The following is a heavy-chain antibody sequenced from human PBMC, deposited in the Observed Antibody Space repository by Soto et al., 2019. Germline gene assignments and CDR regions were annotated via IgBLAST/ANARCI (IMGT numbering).Heavy chain of an antibody. CDR2: ISYDGSNQ. V-gene: IGHV3-30*18. Sequence: GGSLRLSCAASGFTFNIYGMHWFRQAPDKGLEWVALISYDGSNQYYADSVKGRFTISRDNSKNTLFLQMNSLRADDTAVYYCAKDQASGQGSFDSWGQGXLVTVSS. CDR3: AKDQASGQGSFDS. J-gene: IGHJ4*02. CDR1: GFTFNIYG.